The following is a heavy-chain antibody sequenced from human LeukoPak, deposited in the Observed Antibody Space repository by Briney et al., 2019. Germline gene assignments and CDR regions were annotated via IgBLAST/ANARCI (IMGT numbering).Heavy chain of an antibody. D-gene: IGHD1-26*01. J-gene: IGHJ5*02. CDR3: ARESGWFGP. V-gene: IGHV6-1*01. CDR2: TYYRSRWYS. Sequence: KPSQTLSLTCAISGDSVSSNSAAWHWIRQSPSRGLEWLGRTYYRSRWYSEYAVSVKSRLTINPDTSKNQFSLQLNSVTPEDTAVYYCARESGWFGPWGQETLVTVSS. CDR1: GDSVSSNSAA.